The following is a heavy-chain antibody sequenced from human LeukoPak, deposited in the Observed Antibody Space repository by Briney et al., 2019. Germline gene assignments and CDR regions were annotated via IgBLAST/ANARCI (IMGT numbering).Heavy chain of an antibody. CDR2: IYYSGSI. CDR1: GGSISSSSYY. CDR3: AREQRAAFDI. V-gene: IGHV4-39*07. Sequence: SETLSLTCTVSGGSISSSSYYWGWIRQPPGKGLEWIGGIYYSGSIYYNPSLKSRVTISVDTSKNQFSLKLSSVTAADTAVYYCAREQRAAFDIWGQGTMVTVSS. J-gene: IGHJ3*02.